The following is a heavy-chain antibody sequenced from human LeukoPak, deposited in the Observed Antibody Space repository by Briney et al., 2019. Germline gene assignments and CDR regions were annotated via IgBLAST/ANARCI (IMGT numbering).Heavy chain of an antibody. Sequence: GASVKVSCKXSGGTFSSYAISWVRQAPGQGLEWMGRIIPIFGTANYAQKFQGRVTITTDESTSTAYMELSSLRSEDTAVYYCARGGLRGYSYGLFDAFDIWGQGTMVTVSS. CDR1: GGTFSSYA. CDR3: ARGGLRGYSYGLFDAFDI. CDR2: IIPIFGTA. D-gene: IGHD5-18*01. V-gene: IGHV1-69*05. J-gene: IGHJ3*02.